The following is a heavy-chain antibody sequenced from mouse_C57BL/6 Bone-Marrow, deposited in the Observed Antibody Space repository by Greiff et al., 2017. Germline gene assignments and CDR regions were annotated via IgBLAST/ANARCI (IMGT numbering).Heavy chain of an antibody. V-gene: IGHV2-6*03. CDR3: ARPYYYDYGGYAMDY. D-gene: IGHD2-4*01. CDR1: GFSLTSYG. J-gene: IGHJ4*01. Sequence: VQLQESGPGLVAPSQSLSITCTVSGFSLTSYGVHWVRQPPGKGLEWLVVIWSDGSTTYNSALKSRLSISKDNSKSQVFLKMNSLQTDDTAMYYCARPYYYDYGGYAMDYWGQGTSVTVSS. CDR2: IWSDGST.